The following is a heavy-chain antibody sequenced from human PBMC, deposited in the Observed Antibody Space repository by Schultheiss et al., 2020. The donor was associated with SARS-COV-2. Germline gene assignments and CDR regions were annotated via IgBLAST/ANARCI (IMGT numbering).Heavy chain of an antibody. Sequence: ASVKVSCKASGYTFTGYYMHWVRQAPGQGLEWMGWINPNSGGTKYAQKFQGRVTMTRDTSISTAYMELSRLRSDDTAVYYCARVLGDSSGWYSRGGWFDPWGQGTLVTVSS. CDR1: GYTFTGYY. V-gene: IGHV1-2*02. CDR2: INPNSGGT. CDR3: ARVLGDSSGWYSRGGWFDP. J-gene: IGHJ5*02. D-gene: IGHD6-19*01.